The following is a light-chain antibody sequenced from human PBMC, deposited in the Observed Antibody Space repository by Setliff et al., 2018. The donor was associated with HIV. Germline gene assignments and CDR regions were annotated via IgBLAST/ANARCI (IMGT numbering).Light chain of an antibody. Sequence: ALTQPLSVSGSPGQSVTISCTGTSSDIGSYNRVSWYQQPPGTAPKLMIYEVTNRPSGVPDRFSGSKSGNTASLTISGLQAEDEGDYYCSSFTSTNTYVFGTGTKSPS. CDR1: SSDIGSYNR. CDR3: SSFTSTNTYV. CDR2: EVT. J-gene: IGLJ1*01. V-gene: IGLV2-18*02.